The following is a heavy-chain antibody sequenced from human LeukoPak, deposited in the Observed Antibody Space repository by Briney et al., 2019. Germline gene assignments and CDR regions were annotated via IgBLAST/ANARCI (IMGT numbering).Heavy chain of an antibody. D-gene: IGHD3-16*01. V-gene: IGHV3-53*01. Sequence: GGSLRLSCTVSGFTVSSNSMSWVRQAPGKGLEWLSFIYSDNTHYSDSAKGRFTISRDNARNSLSLQMSNLRVEDTAVYYCVRDLWARGETTAIGPFDPWGQGTLVIVSS. CDR3: VRDLWARGETTAIGPFDP. J-gene: IGHJ5*02. CDR1: GFTVSSNS. CDR2: IYSDNT.